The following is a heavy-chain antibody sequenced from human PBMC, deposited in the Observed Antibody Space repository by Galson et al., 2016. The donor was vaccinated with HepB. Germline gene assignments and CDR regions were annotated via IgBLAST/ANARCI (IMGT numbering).Heavy chain of an antibody. CDR1: GYNFNIYC. CDR3: ARVFWPPHRDRYYYGMDV. J-gene: IGHJ6*02. CDR2: IYPGDSDT. V-gene: IGHV5-51*01. Sequence: SGAEVKQPGESLKISCKTSGYNFNIYCIAWVRQMPGTGPEWMGIIYPGDSDTRYSPSFQGPLTISADKSISTAHLQWSNLKASDTAMFYCARVFWPPHRDRYYYGMDVWGQGTTVTVSS. D-gene: IGHD3-3*01.